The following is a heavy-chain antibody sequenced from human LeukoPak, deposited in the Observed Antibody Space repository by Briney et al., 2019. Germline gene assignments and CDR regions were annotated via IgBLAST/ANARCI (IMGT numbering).Heavy chain of an antibody. CDR1: GYTFTGYY. D-gene: IGHD3-16*02. CDR2: INPNSGGT. J-gene: IGHJ4*02. CDR3: AISKITFGGVIVLNY. Sequence: ASVKVSCKASGYTFTGYYMHWVRQAPGQGLEWMGRINPNSGGTNYAQKFQGRVTMTRDTSISTAYMELSRLRSDDTAVYYCAISKITFGGVIVLNYWGQGTLVTVSS. V-gene: IGHV1-2*06.